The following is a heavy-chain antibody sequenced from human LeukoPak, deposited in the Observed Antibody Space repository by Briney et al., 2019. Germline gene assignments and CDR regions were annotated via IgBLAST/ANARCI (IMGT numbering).Heavy chain of an antibody. CDR1: GGSISSYY. J-gene: IGHJ4*02. V-gene: IGHV4-59*08. D-gene: IGHD3-22*01. CDR2: IYYSGST. Sequence: ETLSLTCTVSGGSISSYYWSWIRQPPGKGLELIGDIYYSGSTNYNPSLKSRVTISVDTSKNQFSLKLGSVTAADTDVYYCARRTSGYDSIHWGQGTLVTVSS. CDR3: ARRTSGYDSIH.